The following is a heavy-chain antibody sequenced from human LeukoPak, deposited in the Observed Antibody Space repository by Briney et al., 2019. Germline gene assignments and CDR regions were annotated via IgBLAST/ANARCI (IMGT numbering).Heavy chain of an antibody. CDR2: INPNSGGT. D-gene: IGHD6-13*01. V-gene: IGHV1-2*02. CDR1: GYTFTGYY. J-gene: IGHJ4*02. Sequence: WASVKVSCKASGYTFTGYYMHWVRQAPGQGLEWMGWINPNSGGTNYAQKFQGRVTMTRDTSISTAYMELSRLRSDDTAVYYCARDLSPYSSSWGYWGQGTLVTVSS. CDR3: ARDLSPYSSSWGY.